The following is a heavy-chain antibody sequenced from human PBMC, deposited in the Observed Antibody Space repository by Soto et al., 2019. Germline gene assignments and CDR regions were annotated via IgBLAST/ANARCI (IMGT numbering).Heavy chain of an antibody. J-gene: IGHJ4*02. CDR2: IFPSGTT. V-gene: IGHV4-30-2*01. CDR3: ARGREFDS. CDR1: GGSLTSGTYS. Sequence: QLQLREYGSRLVKPSQTLSLTCAVSGGSLTSGTYSWNWIRQPPGKGLEWIGYIFPSGTTYYNPSLKSRVSISIDVSKNQFSLNLRSLTAAATAVYYCARGREFDSWGQGTLVTVSS.